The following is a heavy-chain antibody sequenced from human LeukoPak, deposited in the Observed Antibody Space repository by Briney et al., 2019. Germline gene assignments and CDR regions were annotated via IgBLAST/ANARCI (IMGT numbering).Heavy chain of an antibody. D-gene: IGHD1-26*01. J-gene: IGHJ4*02. CDR3: ARAAKWELLKGGLDS. CDR1: GYTFTDFY. Sequence: ASVKVSCKASGYTFTDFYMHWVRQAPGQGLEWMGCINLNSGGTNYAQNFQGRVTMTRDTSISTAYMDLNRLISDDTAVYYCARAAKWELLKGGLDSWGQGTLVTVSS. CDR2: INLNSGGT. V-gene: IGHV1-2*02.